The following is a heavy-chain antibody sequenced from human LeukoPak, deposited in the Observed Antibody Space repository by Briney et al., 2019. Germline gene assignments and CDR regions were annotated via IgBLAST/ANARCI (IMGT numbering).Heavy chain of an antibody. D-gene: IGHD2-15*01. CDR2: LIPNFGKE. CDR3: AREDCSGGSCYPYYYGMDF. J-gene: IGHJ6*04. CDR1: GGTFSSYA. V-gene: IGHV1-69*06. Sequence: SVKVFCKASGGTFSSYAISWVRQAPGQGLEWMGGLIPNFGKEHYAQNFQGRVTMTADKSTRTAYMELSSLRSADTAVYYCAREDCSGGSCYPYYYGMDFWGKGATVTVSS.